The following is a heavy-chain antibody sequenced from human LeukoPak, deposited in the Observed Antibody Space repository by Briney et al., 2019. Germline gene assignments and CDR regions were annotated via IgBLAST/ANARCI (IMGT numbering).Heavy chain of an antibody. J-gene: IGHJ4*02. D-gene: IGHD1-26*01. CDR3: ARGGSGSYYTHDY. V-gene: IGHV4-31*03. CDR1: GGSISSGGYY. CDR2: IYYSGST. Sequence: PSETLSLTCTVSGGSISSGGYYWRWIRQHPGKGLEWIGYIYYSGSTYYNPSLKSRVTISVDTSKNQFSLKLSSVTAADTAVYYCARGGSGSYYTHDYWGQGTLVTVSS.